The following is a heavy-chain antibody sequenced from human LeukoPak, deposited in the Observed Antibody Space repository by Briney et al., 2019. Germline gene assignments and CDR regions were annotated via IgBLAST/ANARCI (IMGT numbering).Heavy chain of an antibody. CDR1: GFTFSSYA. Sequence: GGSLRLSCAASGFTFSSYAMSWVRQAPGKGLEWVSAISGSGGSTYYADSVKGRFTISRDNSKNALYLHMNSLRVEDTAVYYCVKDLARYYDTSGYEYFDYWGQGTLVSVSS. CDR2: ISGSGGST. J-gene: IGHJ4*02. CDR3: VKDLARYYDTSGYEYFDY. V-gene: IGHV3-23*01. D-gene: IGHD3-22*01.